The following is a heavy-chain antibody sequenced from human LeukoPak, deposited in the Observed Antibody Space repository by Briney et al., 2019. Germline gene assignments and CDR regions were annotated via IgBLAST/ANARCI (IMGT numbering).Heavy chain of an antibody. CDR3: TTFYHEYSPY. V-gene: IGHV3-15*01. CDR1: GFSFMNAW. J-gene: IGHJ4*02. Sequence: GGSLRLSCAASGFSFMNAWMIWVRQAPGKGLEWVGRIKSNADGGTPDYAAPARGRFTISRDDSKNTRYLQMNSLKTEDTAVYYCTTFYHEYSPYWGRGTLVTVSS. D-gene: IGHD2/OR15-2a*01. CDR2: IKSNADGGTP.